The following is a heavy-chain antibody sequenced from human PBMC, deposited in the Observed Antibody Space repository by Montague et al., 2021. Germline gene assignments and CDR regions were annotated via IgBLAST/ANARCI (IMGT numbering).Heavy chain of an antibody. CDR1: GFPFRTYA. D-gene: IGHD6-13*01. Sequence: SLRLSCAASGFPFRTYAMSWVRQAPGKGLQWVSLIFGDGGGTFYEDSVKGRFTISRDNSKATLYLQMNSLRVEDTAVYYCARNLASAAPGAFDIWGQGTMVTVSS. CDR3: ARNLASAAPGAFDI. J-gene: IGHJ3*02. V-gene: IGHV3-23*01. CDR2: IFGDGGGT.